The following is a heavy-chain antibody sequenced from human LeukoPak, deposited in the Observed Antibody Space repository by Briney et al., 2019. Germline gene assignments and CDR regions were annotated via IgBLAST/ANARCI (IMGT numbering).Heavy chain of an antibody. V-gene: IGHV3-21*01. J-gene: IGHJ1*01. CDR2: ITSSSSYI. Sequence: GGSLRLSCAASGFTFSSYSMNWVRQAPGKGLKWVSSITSSSSYIYYADSVKGRSTISRDNAKNSLYLQMNSLRAEDTAVYYCARGGAAAALRWGQGTLVTVSS. CDR3: ARGGAAAALR. D-gene: IGHD6-13*01. CDR1: GFTFSSYS.